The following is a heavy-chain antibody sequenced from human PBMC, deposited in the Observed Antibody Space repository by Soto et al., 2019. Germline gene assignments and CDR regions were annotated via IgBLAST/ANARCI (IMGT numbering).Heavy chain of an antibody. Sequence: VKVSCKASGYIFTAYSMHWVRQAPGQGLEWVGWFNPNSGDTIYAQKFQGRVTLTGDTSISTAYMELYSLTSDDTAVYYCAREASAVISLDYWGQGTLVTVSS. CDR1: GYIFTAYS. CDR3: AREASAVISLDY. J-gene: IGHJ4*02. D-gene: IGHD6-19*01. V-gene: IGHV1-2*02. CDR2: FNPNSGDT.